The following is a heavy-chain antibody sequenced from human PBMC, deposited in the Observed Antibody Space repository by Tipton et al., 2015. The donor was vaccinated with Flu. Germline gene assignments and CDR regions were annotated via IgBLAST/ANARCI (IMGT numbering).Heavy chain of an antibody. CDR2: ISSAGSTI. CDR1: GFTFSSYE. J-gene: IGHJ4*02. D-gene: IGHD7-27*01. CDR3: ATLTGDDY. V-gene: IGHV3-48*03. Sequence: SLRLSCAASGFTFSSYEMNWVRQAPGNGLEWLSYISSAGSTISYADSVRGRFTISRDNAKNSLYLQLNSLRAEDTALYYCATLTGDDYWGQGDLVTVSS.